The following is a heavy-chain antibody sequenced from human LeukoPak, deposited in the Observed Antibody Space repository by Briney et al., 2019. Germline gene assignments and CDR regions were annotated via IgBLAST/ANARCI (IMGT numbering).Heavy chain of an antibody. D-gene: IGHD2-15*01. CDR3: ARALPTRRGYYYYYYYMDV. V-gene: IGHV3-7*01. Sequence: GGSLRLSCAASGCTFSSYWMSWVRQAPGKGLEWVANIKQDGSEKYYVDSVKGRFTISRDNAKNSLYLQMNSLRAEDTAVYYCARALPTRRGYYYYYYYMDVWGKGTTVTVSS. CDR1: GCTFSSYW. CDR2: IKQDGSEK. J-gene: IGHJ6*03.